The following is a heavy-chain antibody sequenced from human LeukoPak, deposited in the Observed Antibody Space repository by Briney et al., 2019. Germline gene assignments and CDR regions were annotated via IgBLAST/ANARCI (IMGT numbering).Heavy chain of an antibody. D-gene: IGHD7-27*01. J-gene: IGHJ3*02. V-gene: IGHV4-59*01. CDR2: IYYSGST. CDR3: ARAGVWSDAFDI. CDR1: GDSISSYH. Sequence: SETLSLPCTVSGDSISSYHWNWIRQPPGRGLVWIGYIYYSGSTNYNPSLKSRVTISVDTSKNQFSLKLSSMTVADTAVYYCARAGVWSDAFDIWGQGTMVTVSS.